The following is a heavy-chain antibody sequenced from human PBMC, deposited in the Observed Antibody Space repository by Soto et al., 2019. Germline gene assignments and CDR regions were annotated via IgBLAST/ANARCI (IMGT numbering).Heavy chain of an antibody. CDR3: ARDRVVAALSHGGGMDV. CDR1: GFTFSSYG. D-gene: IGHD2-15*01. V-gene: IGHV3-33*01. CDR2: IWYDGSNK. J-gene: IGHJ6*04. Sequence: PGGSLRLSCAASGFTFSSYGMHWVRQAPGKGLEWVAVIWYDGSNKYYADSVKGRFTISRDNSKNTLYLQMNSLRAEDTAVYYCARDRVVAALSHGGGMDVGRKGTTVTVSS.